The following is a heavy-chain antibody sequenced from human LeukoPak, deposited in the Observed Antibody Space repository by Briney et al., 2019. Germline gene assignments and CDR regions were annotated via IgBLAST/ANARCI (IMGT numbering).Heavy chain of an antibody. CDR1: GGSVSSSSYY. CDR3: ASSITIFGVIIRFDN. J-gene: IGHJ4*02. D-gene: IGHD3-3*01. Sequence: PSETLSLTCTVSGGSVSSSSYYWGWIRQPPGRGREWIGSIYYSGSTYYNPSLKKRATISVSTSQNQFSRKLSSVNAAATAVYYCASSITIFGVIIRFDNSGQGTLVTVSS. CDR2: IYYSGST. V-gene: IGHV4-39*01.